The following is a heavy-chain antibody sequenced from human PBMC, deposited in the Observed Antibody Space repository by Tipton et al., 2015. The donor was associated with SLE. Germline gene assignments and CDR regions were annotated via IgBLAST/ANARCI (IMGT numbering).Heavy chain of an antibody. CDR2: IYYSGST. CDR3: ASLGYSYGLGFDY. Sequence: TLSLTCTVSGGSVSSGSYYWAWIRQPPGKGPEWIGTIYYSGSTYYYPSLKSRITISLDTSKNQFSLEVRSVTAADTAVYYCASLGYSYGLGFDYWGQGTLVTVSS. D-gene: IGHD5-18*01. V-gene: IGHV4-39*07. J-gene: IGHJ4*02. CDR1: GGSVSSGSYY.